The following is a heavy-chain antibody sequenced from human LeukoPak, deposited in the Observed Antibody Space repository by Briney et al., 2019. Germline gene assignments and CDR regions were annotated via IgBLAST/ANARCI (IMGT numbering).Heavy chain of an antibody. CDR3: VRSGSGPFVAHVHDYYSIDV. Sequence: PGGSLRLSCAASGFTFDDYGMNWVRQAPGKGLEWVAGINWNGGSKGYADSVKGRFTISRDNAKNSLYLQMNSLRAEDTALYYCVRSGSGPFVAHVHDYYSIDVWGEGTSVTVSS. CDR2: INWNGGSK. V-gene: IGHV3-20*04. CDR1: GFTFDDYG. J-gene: IGHJ6*03. D-gene: IGHD3-10*01.